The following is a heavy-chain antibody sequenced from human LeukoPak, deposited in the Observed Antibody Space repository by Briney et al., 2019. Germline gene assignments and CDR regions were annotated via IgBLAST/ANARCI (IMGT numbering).Heavy chain of an antibody. V-gene: IGHV4-39*01. CDR2: IYYSGST. CDR3: ARHLSYDFWSGSLGLAYGMDV. D-gene: IGHD3-3*01. Sequence: SETLSLTCTVSGGSISSSSYYWGWIRQPPGKGLEWIGSIYYSGSTYYNPSLKSRVTISVDTSKNQFSLKLSSVTAADTAVYYCARHLSYDFWSGSLGLAYGMDVWGQGTTVTVSS. J-gene: IGHJ6*02. CDR1: GGSISSSSYY.